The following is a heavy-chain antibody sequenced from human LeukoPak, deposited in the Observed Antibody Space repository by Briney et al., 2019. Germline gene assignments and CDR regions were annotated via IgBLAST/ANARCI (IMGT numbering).Heavy chain of an antibody. CDR3: ARGGSILGSTPHDIFDI. CDR1: GASISNYY. CDR2: IYYSGST. D-gene: IGHD1-26*01. J-gene: IGHJ3*02. Sequence: SETLSLTCTVSGASISNYYRSWIRQPPGKGLEWIGYIYYSGSTNYNPSLKSRVAISVDTSKNQVSLRLSSVTAADTAVYYCARGGSILGSTPHDIFDIWGQGTVVTVS. V-gene: IGHV4-59*01.